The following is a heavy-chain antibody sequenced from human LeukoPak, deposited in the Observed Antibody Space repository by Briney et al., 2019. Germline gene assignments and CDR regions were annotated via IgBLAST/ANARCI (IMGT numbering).Heavy chain of an antibody. J-gene: IGHJ4*02. D-gene: IGHD1-26*01. CDR2: ISGSGGST. V-gene: IGHV3-23*01. Sequence: PGGSLRLSCAASGVTFSSYAMSWVRQAPGKGLEWVSAISGSGGSTYYADSVKGRFTISRDDSKNTLYLQMNSLKTEDTAVYYCTTDSEWEHDYWGQGTLVTVSS. CDR1: GVTFSSYA. CDR3: TTDSEWEHDY.